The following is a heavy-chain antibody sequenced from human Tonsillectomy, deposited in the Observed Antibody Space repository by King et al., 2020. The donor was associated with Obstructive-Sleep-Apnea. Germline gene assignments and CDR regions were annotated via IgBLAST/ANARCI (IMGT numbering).Heavy chain of an antibody. D-gene: IGHD3-9*01. J-gene: IGHJ4*02. CDR3: ARGPRQYYDILTGYYNVSQFDY. CDR1: GFSFSSYA. V-gene: IGHV3-30-3*01. Sequence: VQLVESGGGVVQPGRSLRLSCAASGFSFSSYAMHWVRQAPGKGLEWVAVISYDGSNKYYADSVKGRFTISRDNSKNTLYLQMNSLRAEDTAVYYCARGPRQYYDILTGYYNVSQFDYWGKGTLVTVSS. CDR2: ISYDGSNK.